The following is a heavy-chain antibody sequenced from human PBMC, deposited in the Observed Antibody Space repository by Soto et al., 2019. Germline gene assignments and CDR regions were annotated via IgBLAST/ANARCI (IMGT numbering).Heavy chain of an antibody. D-gene: IGHD1-20*01. CDR3: GRGGPNWSSRRDDS. Sequence: QVKLVESGGGLVKPGGSLRLSCAASGFTFSDYYMTWIRQAPGKGLEWVSYIGGSGSHIYYADSMKGRFTISRDNAKNALYLQMNSLRADDTAVYYCGRGGPNWSSRRDDSWGQGTLVSVSS. CDR1: GFTFSDYY. J-gene: IGHJ4*02. V-gene: IGHV3-11*01. CDR2: IGGSGSHI.